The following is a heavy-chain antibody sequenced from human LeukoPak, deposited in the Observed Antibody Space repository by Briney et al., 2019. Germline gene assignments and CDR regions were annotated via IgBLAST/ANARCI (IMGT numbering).Heavy chain of an antibody. D-gene: IGHD3-9*01. CDR2: IYYSGST. CDR1: GGSISSYY. Sequence: SETLSLTCTVSGGSISSYYWSWIRQPPGKGLEWIGYIYYSGSTNYNPSLKSRVTISVDKSKNQVSLKLSSVTAADTAVYYCASGTDWSSGFQHWGQGTLVTVSS. CDR3: ASGTDWSSGFQH. J-gene: IGHJ1*01. V-gene: IGHV4-59*12.